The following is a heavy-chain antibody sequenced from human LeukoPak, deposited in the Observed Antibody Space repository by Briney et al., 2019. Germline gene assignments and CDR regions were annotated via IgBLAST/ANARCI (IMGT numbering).Heavy chain of an antibody. CDR3: ARADYYDSSGYGY. Sequence: PSETLSLTCTVSGGSITSSSYNWGWIRQPPGKGLEWIGIVYYSGSTYYNPSLKSRVTISVDTSKNQFSLKLSSVTAADTAVYYCARADYYDSSGYGYWGQGTLVTVSS. V-gene: IGHV4-39*07. J-gene: IGHJ4*02. CDR1: GGSITSSSYN. CDR2: VYYSGST. D-gene: IGHD3-22*01.